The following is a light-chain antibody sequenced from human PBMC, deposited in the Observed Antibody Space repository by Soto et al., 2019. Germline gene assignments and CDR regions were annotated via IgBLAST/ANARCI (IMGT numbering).Light chain of an antibody. Sequence: QSALTQPASVSGSPGQSITISCTGTSSDVGNYNLVSWYQQHPGNAPKLMIYDVSKRPSGVSNRFSGSKSGNTASLTISGLQADDEADYYCCSYAGDSYVFGTGTKVTVL. CDR2: DVS. CDR3: CSYAGDSYV. V-gene: IGLV2-23*02. CDR1: SSDVGNYNL. J-gene: IGLJ1*01.